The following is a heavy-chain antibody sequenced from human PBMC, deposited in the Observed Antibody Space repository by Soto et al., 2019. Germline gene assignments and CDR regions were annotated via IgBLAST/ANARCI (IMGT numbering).Heavy chain of an antibody. D-gene: IGHD2-2*01. CDR2: ISSSSSYI. J-gene: IGHJ5*02. CDR3: ARGTYCNSTSCYYNWFDP. CDR1: GFTFSSYS. V-gene: IGHV3-21*01. Sequence: GSLRLSCAASGFTFSSYSMNWVRQAPGKGLEWVSSISSSSSYIYYADSVKGRFTISRDNAKNSLYLQMNSLRAEDTAVYYCARGTYCNSTSCYYNWFDPWGQGTLVTVSS.